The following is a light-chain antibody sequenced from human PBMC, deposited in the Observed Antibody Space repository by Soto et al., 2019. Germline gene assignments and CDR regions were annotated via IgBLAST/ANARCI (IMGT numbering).Light chain of an antibody. CDR2: GAS. V-gene: IGKV3-20*01. CDR1: QSVSSSY. CDR3: HQYGSSPT. J-gene: IGKJ5*01. Sequence: EIVLTQSPGTLSLSPGERATLSCRASQSVSSSYLAWYQQKPGQAPRLLIYGASSRATGIPDRFSGSGSGTDFTLTISRLAPEDFAVYYCHQYGSSPTFGQGTRLEIK.